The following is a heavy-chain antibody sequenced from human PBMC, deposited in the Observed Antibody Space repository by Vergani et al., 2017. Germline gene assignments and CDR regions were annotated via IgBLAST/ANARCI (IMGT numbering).Heavy chain of an antibody. CDR2: IYHSGST. J-gene: IGHJ5*02. CDR1: GGSISSGGYS. Sequence: QLQLQESGSGLVKPSQTLSLTCAVSGGSISSGGYSWSWIRQPPGKGLEWIGYIYHSGSTYYNPSLKSRVTISVDRSKNQFSMKLGSVTAAHTAVYYCARVVGGNWFDPWGQGSLVTVSS. CDR3: ARVVGGNWFDP. V-gene: IGHV4-30-2*01. D-gene: IGHD3-10*01.